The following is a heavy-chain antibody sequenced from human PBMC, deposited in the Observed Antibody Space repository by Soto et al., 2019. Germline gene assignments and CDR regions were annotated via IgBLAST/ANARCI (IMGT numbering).Heavy chain of an antibody. CDR3: ARPTTTVTWAAFNI. D-gene: IGHD4-17*01. Sequence: QVQLQESGPGLVKPSETLSLTCTVSGCSISSYYWSWIRQPPGKGLEWIGYMHYSGSTNYNPSLKSRVTISVDTSKNQFSLKLSSVTAADTAVYYCARPTTTVTWAAFNIWGQGTMVTVSS. CDR1: GCSISSYY. J-gene: IGHJ3*02. V-gene: IGHV4-59*08. CDR2: MHYSGST.